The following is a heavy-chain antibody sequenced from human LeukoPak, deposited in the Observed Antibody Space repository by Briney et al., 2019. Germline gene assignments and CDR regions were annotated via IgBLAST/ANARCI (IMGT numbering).Heavy chain of an antibody. CDR1: GGTFSSYA. J-gene: IGHJ4*02. CDR2: IIPIFGTA. Sequence: ASVKVSCKASGGTFSSYAISWVRQAPGQGLEWMGGIIPIFGTANYAQKFQGRVTITADESTSTAYMELSSLRSEETAGYYCSRTPSRLYYSSGYYYYFDYWGQEALVT. CDR3: SRTPSRLYYSSGYYYYFDY. D-gene: IGHD3-22*01. V-gene: IGHV1-69*01.